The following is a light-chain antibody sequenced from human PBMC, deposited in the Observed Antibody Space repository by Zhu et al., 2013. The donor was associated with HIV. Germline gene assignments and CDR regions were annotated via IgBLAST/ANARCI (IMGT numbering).Light chain of an antibody. Sequence: QSALTQPASVSGSPGQSITISCTGTSSDVGGYNLVSWYQQHPDKAPKLIIFETTERPSAVSSRFSGSKSGNTASLTISGLQAEDEASYYCCSYAGSSTVIFGGGTQLTVL. CDR1: SSDVGGYNL. J-gene: IGLJ2*01. CDR3: CSYAGSSTVI. V-gene: IGLV2-23*02. CDR2: ETT.